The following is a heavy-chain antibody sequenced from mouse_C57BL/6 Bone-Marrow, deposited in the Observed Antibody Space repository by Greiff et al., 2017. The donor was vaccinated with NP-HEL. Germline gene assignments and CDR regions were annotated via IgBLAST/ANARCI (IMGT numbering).Heavy chain of an antibody. CDR1: GYTFTSYG. Sequence: VQLQESGAELARPGASVKLSCKASGYTFTSYGISWVKQRTGQGLEWIGEIYPRSGNTYYNEKFKGKATLTADKSSSTAYMELRSLTSEDSAVYFCAGYPTLYYAMDYWGQGTAVTVSS. CDR2: IYPRSGNT. V-gene: IGHV1-81*01. J-gene: IGHJ4*01. CDR3: AGYPTLYYAMDY. D-gene: IGHD2-2*01.